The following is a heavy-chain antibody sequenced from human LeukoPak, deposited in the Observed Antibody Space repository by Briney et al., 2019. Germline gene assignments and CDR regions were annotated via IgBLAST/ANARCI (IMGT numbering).Heavy chain of an antibody. CDR1: GFPFSDFS. Sequence: GGSLRLSCATSGFPFSDFSMSWVRQAPGKGLEWISTTNSGGTSTDYAESVKGPFTISRDNSKNTLYLQMSSLRVEDTAVYYRAKQSYARSLGEGGPGTLVSVSS. J-gene: IGHJ4*02. CDR3: AKQSYARSLGE. D-gene: IGHD2-8*01. CDR2: TNSGGTST. V-gene: IGHV3-23*01.